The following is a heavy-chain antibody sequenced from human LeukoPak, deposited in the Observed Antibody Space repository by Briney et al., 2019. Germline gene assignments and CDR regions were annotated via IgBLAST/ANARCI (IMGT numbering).Heavy chain of an antibody. CDR1: GFTFTSSA. CDR2: IVVGSGNT. V-gene: IGHV1-58*01. CDR3: ARDLVNESAAGPTYNWFDP. J-gene: IGHJ5*02. D-gene: IGHD6-13*01. Sequence: SVKVSCKASGFTFTSSAVQWVRQARGQRLDWIGWIVVGSGNTNYARKFQERVTITRDMSTSTVYMELSSLRSDDTAVYYCARDLVNESAAGPTYNWFDPWGQGTLVTVSS.